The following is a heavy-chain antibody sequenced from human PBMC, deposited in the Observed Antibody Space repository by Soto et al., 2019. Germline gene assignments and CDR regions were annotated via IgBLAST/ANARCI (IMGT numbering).Heavy chain of an antibody. D-gene: IGHD3-3*01. CDR1: GFTFGSYG. CDR2: IWYDGSNK. Sequence: GGSLRLSCAASGFTFGSYGMHWFRQAPGKGLEWVAAIWYDGSNKYYADSVKGRFTISRDKSKNTLYLQMNSLTAEDKAVYYCARELRFFWSNGGIDLWGQGTLLTVAS. CDR3: ARELRFFWSNGGIDL. J-gene: IGHJ5*02. V-gene: IGHV3-33*01.